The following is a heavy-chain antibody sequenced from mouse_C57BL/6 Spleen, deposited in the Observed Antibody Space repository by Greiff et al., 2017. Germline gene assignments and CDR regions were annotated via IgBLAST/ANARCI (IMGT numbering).Heavy chain of an antibody. CDR3: ATFASDYAMGY. V-gene: IGHV5-17*01. CDR2: ISSGSSTI. Sequence: EVQRVESGGGLVKPGGSLKLSCAASGFTFSDYGMHWVRQAPEKGLEWVAYISSGSSTIYYADTVKGRFTLSRDNAKTTLFLQMTRLGSEDTAMYYCATFASDYAMGYWGQGTSVTVSS. J-gene: IGHJ4*01. CDR1: GFTFSDYG.